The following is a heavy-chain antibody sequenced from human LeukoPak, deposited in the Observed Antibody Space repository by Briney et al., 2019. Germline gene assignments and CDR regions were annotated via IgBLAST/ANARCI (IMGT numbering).Heavy chain of an antibody. J-gene: IGHJ4*02. D-gene: IGHD6-13*01. Sequence: ASVKVSCKASGYTFTGYYMHWVRQAPGQGLEWMGWINPNSGGTNYAQKLQGRVTMTTDTSTSTAYMELRSLRSDDTAVYYCARPIYSSSWYDFGYYFDYWGQGTLVTVSS. CDR1: GYTFTGYY. CDR2: INPNSGGT. V-gene: IGHV1-2*02. CDR3: ARPIYSSSWYDFGYYFDY.